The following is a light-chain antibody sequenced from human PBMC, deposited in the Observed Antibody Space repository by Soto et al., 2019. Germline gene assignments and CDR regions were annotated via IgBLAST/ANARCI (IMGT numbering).Light chain of an antibody. V-gene: IGLV2-11*01. J-gene: IGLJ3*02. CDR3: CSYAGSYTWV. CDR2: DVS. Sequence: QSVLTQSRSVSGSPGQSVTLSCTGTSSDVGGYNYVSWYQHHPGKAPKLMIYDVSKRPSGVPDRFSGSKSGNTASLTISGLQAEDEADYYCCSYAGSYTWVFGGGTQLTVL. CDR1: SSDVGGYNY.